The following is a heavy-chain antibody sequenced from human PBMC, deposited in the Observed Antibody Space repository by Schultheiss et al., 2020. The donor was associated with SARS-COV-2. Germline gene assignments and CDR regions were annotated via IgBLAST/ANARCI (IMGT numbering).Heavy chain of an antibody. CDR1: GGSISSYY. D-gene: IGHD3-10*01. CDR2: IYTSGST. Sequence: SETLSLTCTVSGGSISSYYWSWIRQPAGKGLEWIGRIYTSGSTNYNPSLKSRVTMSVDTSKNQFSLKLSSVTAADTAVYYCARSYGSGSYFAPDYWGQGTLVTVSS. CDR3: ARSYGSGSYFAPDY. V-gene: IGHV4-4*07. J-gene: IGHJ4*02.